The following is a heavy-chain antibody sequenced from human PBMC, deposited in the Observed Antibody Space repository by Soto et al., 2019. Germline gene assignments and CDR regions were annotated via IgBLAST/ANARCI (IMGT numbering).Heavy chain of an antibody. D-gene: IGHD6-13*01. CDR3: AKEKRSSSWYGAFDI. V-gene: IGHV3-9*01. CDR1: GFTFDDYA. J-gene: IGHJ3*02. Sequence: EVQLVESGGGLVQPGRSLRLSCAASGFTFDDYAMHWVRHAPGKGLEWVSGISWNSGSIGYADSVKGRFTISRDNAKNSLYLQMNSLRAEDTALYYCAKEKRSSSWYGAFDIWGQGTMVTVSS. CDR2: ISWNSGSI.